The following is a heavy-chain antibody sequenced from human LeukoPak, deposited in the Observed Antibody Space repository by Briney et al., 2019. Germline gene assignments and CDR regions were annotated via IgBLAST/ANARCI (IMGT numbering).Heavy chain of an antibody. Sequence: ASVKVSCKASGYTFTSYGISWVRQAPGQGLEWMGWISAYNGNTNYAQKLQGRVTITRNTSISTAYMELSSLRSEDTAVYYCARGPLPWNYDFWSGLRGYMDVWGKGTTVTVSS. CDR1: GYTFTSYG. D-gene: IGHD3-3*01. J-gene: IGHJ6*03. CDR3: ARGPLPWNYDFWSGLRGYMDV. CDR2: ISAYNGNT. V-gene: IGHV1-18*01.